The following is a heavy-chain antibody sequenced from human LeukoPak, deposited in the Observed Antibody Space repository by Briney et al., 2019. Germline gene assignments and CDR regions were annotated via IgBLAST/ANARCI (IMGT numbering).Heavy chain of an antibody. Sequence: PEGSLRLSCAASGFTVSSNYMSWVRQAPGKGLEWVSVIYSGGSTYHADSVKGRFTISRDNSKNTLYLQMNSLRAEDTAVYYCARGNYCSSTSCFYGMDVWGQGTTVTVSS. V-gene: IGHV3-53*01. CDR3: ARGNYCSSTSCFYGMDV. CDR1: GFTVSSNY. J-gene: IGHJ6*02. CDR2: IYSGGST. D-gene: IGHD2-2*01.